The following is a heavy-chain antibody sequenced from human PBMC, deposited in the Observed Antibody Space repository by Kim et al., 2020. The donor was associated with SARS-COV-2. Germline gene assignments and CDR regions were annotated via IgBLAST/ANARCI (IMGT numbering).Heavy chain of an antibody. D-gene: IGHD6-13*01. CDR3: ARDSAAAGTGAIDI. J-gene: IGHJ3*02. Sequence: NPSLKSRVTISVDTSKNRFSLKLSSVTAADTAVYYCARDSAAAGTGAIDIWGQGTMVTVSS. V-gene: IGHV4-31*02.